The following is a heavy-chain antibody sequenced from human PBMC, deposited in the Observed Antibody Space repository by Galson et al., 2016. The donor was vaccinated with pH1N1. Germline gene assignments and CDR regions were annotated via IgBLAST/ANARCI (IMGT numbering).Heavy chain of an antibody. D-gene: IGHD4-17*01. Sequence: QSGAEVKKPGESLKISCKASGYIFTSQWIAWVRQVPGKGLEWVGVVNPGGSTIRYSPSLPGQVTISSDKSISTAYLQWISLRDSDTAMYYCARQYDFGDYRGNAFDIWGQGTVVIVSS. CDR3: ARQYDFGDYRGNAFDI. CDR1: GYIFTSQW. CDR2: VNPGGSTI. V-gene: IGHV5-51*03. J-gene: IGHJ3*02.